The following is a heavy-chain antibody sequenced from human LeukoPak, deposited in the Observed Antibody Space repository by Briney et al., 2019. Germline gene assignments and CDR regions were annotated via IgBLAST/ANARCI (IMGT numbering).Heavy chain of an antibody. J-gene: IGHJ4*02. CDR1: GFSLSTSGMR. CDR3: ARNYYGSGLGYFDY. Sequence: SGPALVKPTQTLTLTCTFSGFSLSTSGMRVSWIRQPPGKALEWLAHIDWDDDKYYITPLKTRLTISKDSSKNQVVLTMTNMDXXXTXTYYCARNYYGSGLGYFDYWGQGTPVTVSS. D-gene: IGHD3-10*01. CDR2: IDWDDDK. V-gene: IGHV2-70*01.